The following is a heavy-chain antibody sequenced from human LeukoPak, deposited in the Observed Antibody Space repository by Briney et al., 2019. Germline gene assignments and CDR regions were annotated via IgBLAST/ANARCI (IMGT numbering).Heavy chain of an antibody. CDR3: VKGSEAYCDSQSDY. V-gene: IGHV3-64*05. D-gene: IGHD3-22*01. Sequence: TGGSLRLSCSASGFTFSSYAMHWVRQAPGNGLEYVSAISSNGGTIYYADSAKGRFTISRDNSKNTLYVQMSSLRVEDTAVYYCVKGSEAYCDSQSDYWGQGTLVTVSS. CDR1: GFTFSSYA. CDR2: ISSNGGTI. J-gene: IGHJ4*02.